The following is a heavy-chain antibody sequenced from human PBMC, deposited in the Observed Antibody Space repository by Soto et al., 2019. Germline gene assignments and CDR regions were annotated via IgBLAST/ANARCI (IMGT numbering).Heavy chain of an antibody. V-gene: IGHV4-30-4*01. CDR3: ARGLVIRPYYYHGMDV. CDR1: GGYIISGDYF. CDR2: ISSIGST. J-gene: IGHJ6*02. Sequence: PSETQSHTYTVSGGYIISGDYFWSWIRQSPGKGLEWIGYISSIGSTYYNPSLKSRVSVSRDTSKNQFSLKLSSVTTTDTAVYYCARGLVIRPYYYHGMDVWGQGTTVTVSS. D-gene: IGHD3-9*01.